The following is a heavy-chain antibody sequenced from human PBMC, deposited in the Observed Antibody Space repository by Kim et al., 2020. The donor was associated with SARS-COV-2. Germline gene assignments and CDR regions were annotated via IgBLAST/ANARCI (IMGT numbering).Heavy chain of an antibody. D-gene: IGHD1-26*01. CDR3: ASSEWEMD. CDR2: SSYT. Sequence: SSYTNYADSVKGRFTISRDNAKNSLYLQMNSLRAEDTAVYYCASSEWEMDWGQGTLVTVSS. J-gene: IGHJ4*02. V-gene: IGHV3-11*03.